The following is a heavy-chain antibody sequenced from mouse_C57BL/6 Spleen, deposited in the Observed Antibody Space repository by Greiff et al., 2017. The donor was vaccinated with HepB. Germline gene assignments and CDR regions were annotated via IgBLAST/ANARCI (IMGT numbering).Heavy chain of an antibody. CDR2: IYPGDGDT. V-gene: IGHV1-82*01. D-gene: IGHD1-1*01. Sequence: VKLMESGPELVKPGASVKISCKASGYAFSSSWMNWVKQRPGKGLEWIGRIYPGDGDTNYNGKFKGKATLTADKSSSTAYMQLSSLTSEDSAVYFCARSGLTTVVAHRYFDVWGTGTTVTVSS. CDR1: GYAFSSSW. CDR3: ARSGLTTVVAHRYFDV. J-gene: IGHJ1*03.